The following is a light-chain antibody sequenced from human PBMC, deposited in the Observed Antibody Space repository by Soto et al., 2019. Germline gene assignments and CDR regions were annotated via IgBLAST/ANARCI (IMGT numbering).Light chain of an antibody. CDR2: AAS. CDR1: QGISSY. CDR3: QQLNNYPS. V-gene: IGKV1-9*01. Sequence: DIQLTQSPSFLSASVGDRVTITCRASQGISSYLAWYQQKPGKAPKLLIYAASTLQSGVPSRFSGSGSGIEFTLTISSLQPEDFATYYCQQLNNYPSFGPGTKVDIK. J-gene: IGKJ3*01.